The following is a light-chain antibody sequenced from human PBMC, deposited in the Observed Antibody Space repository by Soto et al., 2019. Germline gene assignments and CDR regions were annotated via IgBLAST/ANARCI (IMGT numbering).Light chain of an antibody. CDR3: QQRSNWPIT. Sequence: EIVLTPSPRTLSLSPGERATLSCRASQSLTRSSLAWYQQKPGQAPRLLIYEASSRPTDIPARFSGSGSGTDFTLTISSLEPEDFALYYCQQRSNWPITFGQGTRLEIK. V-gene: IGKV3D-20*02. CDR1: QSLTRSS. J-gene: IGKJ5*01. CDR2: EAS.